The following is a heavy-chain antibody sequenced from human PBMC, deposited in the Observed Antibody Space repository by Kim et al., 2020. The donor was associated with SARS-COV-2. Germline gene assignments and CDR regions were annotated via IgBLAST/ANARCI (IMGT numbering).Heavy chain of an antibody. CDR1: GFTFSSYS. CDR3: AKEGEFFGWLSFCYYYY. J-gene: IGHJ6*03. Sequence: GGSLRLSCAASGFTFSSYSMNWVRQAPGKGLEWVSSISSSSGCIYYADSVKGRFTISRDNAKNSLYLQMNSLRAEDTAVYYCAKEGEFFGWLSFCYYYY. V-gene: IGHV3-21*01. CDR2: ISSSSGCI. D-gene: IGHD3-9*01.